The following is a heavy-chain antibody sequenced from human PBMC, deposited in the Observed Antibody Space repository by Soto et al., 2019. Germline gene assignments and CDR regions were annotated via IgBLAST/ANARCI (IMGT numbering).Heavy chain of an antibody. CDR3: ARGSSPVDSDQ. V-gene: IGHV1-18*01. D-gene: IGHD6-13*01. Sequence: ASVKVSCKASGYIFSNYGVNWVRQAPGQGLEWMGWINGYNGNTNYAQKVQGRVTMTTDTSTSTAYMELRSLTSDDTAVYYCARGSSPVDSDQWGQGTLGTVSS. CDR2: INGYNGNT. CDR1: GYIFSNYG. J-gene: IGHJ4*02.